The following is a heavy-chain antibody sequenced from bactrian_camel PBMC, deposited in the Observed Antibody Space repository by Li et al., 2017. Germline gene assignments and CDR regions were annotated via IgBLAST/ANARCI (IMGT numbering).Heavy chain of an antibody. CDR2: IDSTGSA. D-gene: IGHD6*01. CDR3: ATVGTVVADFAY. CDR1: YTYNEGD. Sequence: HVQLVESGGGSAQAGGSLRLSCGYTYNEGDMAWFRQAPGKEREGVAAIDSTGSANYADSVKGRFTISRDNAKNTLYLQMSSLKSEDTALYYCATVGTVVADFAYWGQGTQVTVS. V-gene: IGHV3S53*01. J-gene: IGHJ6*01.